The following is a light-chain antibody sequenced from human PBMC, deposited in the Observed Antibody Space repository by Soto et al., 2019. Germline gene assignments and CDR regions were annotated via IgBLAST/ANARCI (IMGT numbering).Light chain of an antibody. CDR1: QSFRGL. J-gene: IGKJ5*01. CDR3: QQRHMWPIT. CDR2: DAY. V-gene: IGKV3-11*01. Sequence: EVVLTQSPVTLSLSPGERATLSYRASQSFRGLLAWYQQKPGQAPRLLIYDAYNRATGIPPRFSGSGSGTAFTLTISSLEPEDSAVYYCQQRHMWPITFGQGTRLEIK.